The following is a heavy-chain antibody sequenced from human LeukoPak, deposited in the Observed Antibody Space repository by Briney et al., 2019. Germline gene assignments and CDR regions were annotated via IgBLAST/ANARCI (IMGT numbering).Heavy chain of an antibody. CDR1: GGSISSSSYY. D-gene: IGHD2-15*01. CDR2: IYYSGST. CDR3: ASRTYCSGGSCYGWYFDY. V-gene: IGHV4-39*01. Sequence: PSETLSLTCTVSGGSISSSSYYWGWIRQPPGKGLEWIGSIYYSGSTYYNPSLKSRVTISVDTSKNQFSLKLSSVTAADTAVYYCASRTYCSGGSCYGWYFDYWGQGTLVTVSS. J-gene: IGHJ4*02.